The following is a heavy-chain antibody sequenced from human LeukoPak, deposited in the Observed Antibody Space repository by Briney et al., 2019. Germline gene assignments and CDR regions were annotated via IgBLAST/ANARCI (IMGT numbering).Heavy chain of an antibody. D-gene: IGHD3-10*01. Sequence: PGGSLRLSCAASGFTFSNSDMNWVHQAPGKGLEWVANIKRDGSEKDYLDSVKGRFTISRDNAKNSLYLQMNNLRAEDTAVYYCAKDRESGESPLWFDPWGQGTLVTVSS. V-gene: IGHV3-7*01. CDR3: AKDRESGESPLWFDP. J-gene: IGHJ5*02. CDR1: GFTFSNSD. CDR2: IKRDGSEK.